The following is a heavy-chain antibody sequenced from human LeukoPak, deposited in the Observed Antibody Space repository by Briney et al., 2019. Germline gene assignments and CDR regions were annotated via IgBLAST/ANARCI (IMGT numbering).Heavy chain of an antibody. J-gene: IGHJ4*02. CDR3: ATQLGNIDY. D-gene: IGHD2/OR15-2a*01. Sequence: SETLSLTRTVSGGSISSYYWSWIRQPPGKGLEWIAYIYYSGDTNYNPSLKSRVTISIDTSKNQFSLKLSSVTAADTAVYYCATQLGNIDYWGQGTLVTVSS. CDR2: IYYSGDT. V-gene: IGHV4-59*08. CDR1: GGSISSYY.